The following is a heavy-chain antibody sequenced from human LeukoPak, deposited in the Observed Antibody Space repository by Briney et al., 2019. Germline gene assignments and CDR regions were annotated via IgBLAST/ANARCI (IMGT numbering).Heavy chain of an antibody. CDR1: GFTFSSYS. V-gene: IGHV3-21*01. Sequence: GGSLRLSCAASGFTFSSYSMNWVRRAPGKGLEWVSSISSSSNYIYYADSVKGRVTISRDNAKNSLYLQMNSLRAEDTAVYYCARDNYDILTGYYYHAFDIWGQGTMVTVSS. D-gene: IGHD3-9*01. J-gene: IGHJ3*02. CDR3: ARDNYDILTGYYYHAFDI. CDR2: ISSSSNYI.